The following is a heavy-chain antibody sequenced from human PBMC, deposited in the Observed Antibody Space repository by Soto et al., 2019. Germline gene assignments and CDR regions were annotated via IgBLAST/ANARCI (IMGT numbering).Heavy chain of an antibody. V-gene: IGHV1-8*01. Sequence: QVQLVQSGAEVKKPGASVKVSCKAAGYTFTSYDIKWVRQATGQGFEWMGWMNPNSGNTGYAQKFQGRVTMTRDTSISTAFMELSSLRSEDTAVYYCARGPRNWGVDYWGQGTLVTVSS. D-gene: IGHD7-27*01. CDR2: MNPNSGNT. J-gene: IGHJ4*02. CDR3: ARGPRNWGVDY. CDR1: GYTFTSYD.